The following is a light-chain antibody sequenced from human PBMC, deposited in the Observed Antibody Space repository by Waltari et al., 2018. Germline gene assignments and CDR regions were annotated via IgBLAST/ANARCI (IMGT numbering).Light chain of an antibody. CDR3: QQYNNWPPMT. V-gene: IGKV3-15*01. Sequence: EIVMTQSPATLSVSPGERATLSCRASQSVSRNLAWYQQKPGQEPRLLIYGASTRATGIPARFSGSGSGTEFTLTISSMQSEDFAVYYCQQYNNWPPMTFGQGTKVEIK. J-gene: IGKJ1*01. CDR1: QSVSRN. CDR2: GAS.